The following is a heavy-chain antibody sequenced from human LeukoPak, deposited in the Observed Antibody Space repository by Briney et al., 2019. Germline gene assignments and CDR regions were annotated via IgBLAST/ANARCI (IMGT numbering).Heavy chain of an antibody. V-gene: IGHV1-69*13. J-gene: IGHJ6*03. CDR2: IIPIFGTA. D-gene: IGHD3-10*01. CDR1: RATFSSYA. Sequence: GASVKVSCKASRATFSSYAISWVRQAPGQGLEWRGGIIPIFGTANYAQKCQGRVTITADESTSTAYMELSSLRSEDTAVYYCARVLFGRYYYYYMDVWGKGTTVTISS. CDR3: ARVLFGRYYYYYMDV.